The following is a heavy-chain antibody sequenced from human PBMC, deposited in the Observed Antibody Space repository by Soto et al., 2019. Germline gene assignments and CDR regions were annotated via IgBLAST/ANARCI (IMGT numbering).Heavy chain of an antibody. CDR1: GGTFSSYA. Sequence: QVQLVQSGAEVKKPGSSVKVSCKASGGTFSSYAISWVRQAPGQGLEWMGGIIPIFGTANYAQKFQGRVETTADESTTTPYMELSSLSSEDTGGYDRAREGGGSLGRFDYWGQGTLVTVSS. D-gene: IGHD3-16*01. V-gene: IGHV1-69*19. CDR3: AREGGGSLGRFDY. J-gene: IGHJ4*02. CDR2: IIPIFGTA.